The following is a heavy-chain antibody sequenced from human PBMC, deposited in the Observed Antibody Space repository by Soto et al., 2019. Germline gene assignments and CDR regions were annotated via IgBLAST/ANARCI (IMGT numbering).Heavy chain of an antibody. V-gene: IGHV1-2*02. Sequence: ASVKVSCKAAGYTFTGHYIHWVRQAPGRGLEWMGRINPNSGGANYAQKFQGRVTLTRDTSISTASMEVSRLRSDDTAVYFCAREAENYSYYGMDVWGQGTTVTVPS. CDR1: GYTFTGHY. CDR2: INPNSGGA. CDR3: AREAENYSYYGMDV. J-gene: IGHJ6*02.